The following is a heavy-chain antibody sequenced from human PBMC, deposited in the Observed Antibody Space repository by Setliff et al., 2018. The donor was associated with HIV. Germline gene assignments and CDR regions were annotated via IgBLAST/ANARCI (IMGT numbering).Heavy chain of an antibody. Sequence: PGGSLRLSCTVSGFTFGDYTMSWIRQAPGKGLEWVSYISSSGSTIYYADSVKGRFTISRDNAKNSLYLQMNSLRAEDTAVYYCARRWYGSGSYWFDYWGQGTLVTVSS. D-gene: IGHD3-10*01. J-gene: IGHJ4*02. CDR3: ARRWYGSGSYWFDY. CDR1: GFTFGDYT. V-gene: IGHV3-11*01. CDR2: ISSSGSTI.